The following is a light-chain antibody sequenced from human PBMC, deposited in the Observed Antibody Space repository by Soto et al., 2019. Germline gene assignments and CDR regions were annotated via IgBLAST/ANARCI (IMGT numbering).Light chain of an antibody. CDR1: QSISNS. CDR2: KAS. CDR3: QQYNRYWT. Sequence: DIQMTQSPSTLSASVGDRVTITCRATQSISNSLAWYQQKPGKAPKLLTYKASSLESGIPTRFSGSGSGTAFTPTITNLQPDEFATDYGQQYNRYWTFGQGTKVEIK. J-gene: IGKJ1*01. V-gene: IGKV1-5*03.